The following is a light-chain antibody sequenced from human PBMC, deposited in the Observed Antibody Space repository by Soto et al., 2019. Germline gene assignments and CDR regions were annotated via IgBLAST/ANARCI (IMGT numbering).Light chain of an antibody. CDR3: IQALQTSFT. CDR2: LGS. J-gene: IGKJ3*01. Sequence: DIVMTQSPLSLPVTPGEPASISCRSSQSLLHSNGYNYLDWYLQKPGQSPQLLIYLGSNRASGVPSRFSGSGSGTDFTLKISGVEAEDVGVYYCIQALQTSFTFGPGTKVDIK. V-gene: IGKV2-28*01. CDR1: QSLLHSNGYNY.